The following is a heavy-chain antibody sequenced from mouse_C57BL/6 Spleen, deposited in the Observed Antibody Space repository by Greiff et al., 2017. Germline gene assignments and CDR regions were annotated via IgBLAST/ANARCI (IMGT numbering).Heavy chain of an antibody. J-gene: IGHJ3*01. CDR2: ISDGGSYT. CDR1: GFTFSSYA. D-gene: IGHD2-5*01. CDR3: ARAYYSNRGFAY. V-gene: IGHV5-4*03. Sequence: EVKLQESGGGLVKPGGSLKLSCAASGFTFSSYAMSWVRQTPEKRLEWVATISDGGSYTYYPDNVKGRFTISRDNAKNNLYLQMSHLKSEDTAMYYCARAYYSNRGFAYWGQGTLVTVSA.